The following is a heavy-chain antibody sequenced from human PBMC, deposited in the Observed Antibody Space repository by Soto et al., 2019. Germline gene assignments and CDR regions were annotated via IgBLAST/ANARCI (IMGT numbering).Heavy chain of an antibody. J-gene: IGHJ6*02. V-gene: IGHV3-33*01. CDR3: ARDGRYYDILTGPTTYGMDV. D-gene: IGHD3-9*01. CDR2: IWYDGSNK. Sequence: GGSLRLSCAASGFTFSSYGMHWVRQAPGKGLEWVAVIWYDGSNKYYADSVKGRFTISRDNSKNTLYLQMNSLRAEDTAVYYCARDGRYYDILTGPTTYGMDVWGQGTTVTVSS. CDR1: GFTFSSYG.